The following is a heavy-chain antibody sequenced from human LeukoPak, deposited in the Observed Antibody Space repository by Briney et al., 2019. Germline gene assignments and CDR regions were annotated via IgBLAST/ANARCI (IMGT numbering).Heavy chain of an antibody. Sequence: AETLSLTCTVSGYSMSSGYYWGWIRQPPGKGLEWIGSIYHSGSTYYNPSLKSRVTISVDTSKKQFSLKLSSVTAADTAVYYCARARPHSDSTHFDYWGQGTLVTVSS. D-gene: IGHD6-6*01. CDR2: IYHSGST. J-gene: IGHJ4*02. V-gene: IGHV4-38-2*02. CDR1: GYSMSSGYY. CDR3: ARARPHSDSTHFDY.